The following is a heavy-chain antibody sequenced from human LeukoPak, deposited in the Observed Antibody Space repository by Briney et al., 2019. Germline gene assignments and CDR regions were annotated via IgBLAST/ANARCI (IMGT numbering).Heavy chain of an antibody. CDR1: GYTFTGYY. D-gene: IGHD2-2*01. Sequence: ASVKVSCKASGYTFTGYYMHWVRQAPGQGLEWMGWINPNSGGTNYAQKFQGRVTMTRDTSISTAYMELSSLRSEDTAVYYCASVGTDCSSTSCYGTNWFDPWGQGTLVTVSS. CDR3: ASVGTDCSSTSCYGTNWFDP. V-gene: IGHV1-2*02. J-gene: IGHJ5*02. CDR2: INPNSGGT.